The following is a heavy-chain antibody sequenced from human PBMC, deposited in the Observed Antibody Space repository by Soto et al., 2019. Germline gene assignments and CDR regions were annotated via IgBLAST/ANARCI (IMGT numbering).Heavy chain of an antibody. V-gene: IGHV4-34*11. CDR1: GGSFSGYY. CDR2: VYYTGTT. Sequence: PSETLSLTCAVYGGSFSGYYWCWIRQPPGKGLEWIGYVYYTGTTNYNPSLKNRVTISIDTSKNQFSLNLRSVTAADAAVYFCASGGSGGSYWAQGTLVTVSS. D-gene: IGHD2-15*01. CDR3: ASGGSGGSY. J-gene: IGHJ4*02.